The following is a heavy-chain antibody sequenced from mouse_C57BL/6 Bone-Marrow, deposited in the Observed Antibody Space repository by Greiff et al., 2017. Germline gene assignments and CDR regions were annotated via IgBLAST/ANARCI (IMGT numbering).Heavy chain of an antibody. CDR2: INPGSGGT. D-gene: IGHD2-5*01. CDR3: ARPYYSNYWYFDV. Sequence: VQLVESGAELVRPGTSVKVSCKASGYAFTNYLIEWVKQRPGQGLEWIGVINPGSGGTNYNEKFKGKATLTVDTSSSTAYMQLSSLTSEDSAVYYCARPYYSNYWYFDVWGTGTTVTVSS. J-gene: IGHJ1*03. V-gene: IGHV1-54*01. CDR1: GYAFTNYL.